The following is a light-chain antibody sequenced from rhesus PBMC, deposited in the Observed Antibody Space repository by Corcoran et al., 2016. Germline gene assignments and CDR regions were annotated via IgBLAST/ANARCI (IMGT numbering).Light chain of an antibody. V-gene: IGKV1-22*01. Sequence: DIQMTQSPSSLSASVGDTVTITCRASQGISSWLAWYQQKPGKAPKLLSYKASSLQSGVPSRFSGSGSGTDFTPTISSLQSEDFATYYCQQYSSRPLTFGPGTKLDIK. CDR3: QQYSSRPLT. CDR1: QGISSW. CDR2: KAS. J-gene: IGKJ3*01.